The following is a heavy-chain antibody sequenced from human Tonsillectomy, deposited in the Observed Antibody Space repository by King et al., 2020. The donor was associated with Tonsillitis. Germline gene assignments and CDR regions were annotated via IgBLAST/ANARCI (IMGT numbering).Heavy chain of an antibody. CDR2: ISGSGGST. V-gene: IGHV3-23*04. Sequence: QLVQSGGGLVQPGGSLRLSCAASGFTFSSYAMSWVRQAPGKGLEWVSAISGSGGSTYYADSVKGRFTISRDNSKNTLYLQMNSLRAEDTAVYYCAKVWRRDGVAIGNFDHWGQGTLVTVSS. J-gene: IGHJ4*02. CDR3: AKVWRRDGVAIGNFDH. CDR1: GFTFSSYA. D-gene: IGHD3-3*01.